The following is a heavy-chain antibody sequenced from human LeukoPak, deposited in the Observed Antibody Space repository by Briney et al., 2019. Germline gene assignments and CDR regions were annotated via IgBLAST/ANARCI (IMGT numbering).Heavy chain of an antibody. CDR2: ISYDGSNK. J-gene: IGHJ3*02. D-gene: IGHD5-12*01. V-gene: IGHV3-30*03. CDR3: AREHSLVAIHDAFDI. CDR1: GFTFSSYG. Sequence: GGSLRLSCAASGFTFSSYGMHWVRQAPGKGLEWVAVISYDGSNKYYADSVKGRFTISRDDSENTLYLQMSRLRADDAAVYHCAREHSLVAIHDAFDIWGQGTMVTVSS.